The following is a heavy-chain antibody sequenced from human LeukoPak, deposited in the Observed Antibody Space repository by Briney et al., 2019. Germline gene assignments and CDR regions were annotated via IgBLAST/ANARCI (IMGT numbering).Heavy chain of an antibody. J-gene: IGHJ5*02. Sequence: SETLSLTCAVSGDSISGSSYYWAWIRQPPGKGLEWIGSIDYSGSAVYNPSLNSRLTISVDTSKNQVSLKVPSVTAADTAVYYCARRAYSYGFRFDPWGQGTLVILSS. CDR1: GDSISGSSYY. D-gene: IGHD3-16*02. CDR2: IDYSGSA. V-gene: IGHV4-39*01. CDR3: ARRAYSYGFRFDP.